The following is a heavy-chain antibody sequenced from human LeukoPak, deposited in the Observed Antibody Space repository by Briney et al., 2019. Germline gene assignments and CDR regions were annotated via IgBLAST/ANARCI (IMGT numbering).Heavy chain of an antibody. CDR3: ARASGAAAGTISWYFDL. CDR2: IYHSGST. J-gene: IGHJ2*01. CDR1: GGSISSGGYY. V-gene: IGHV4-30-2*01. Sequence: SETLSLTCTVSGGSISSGGYYWSWIRQPPGKGLEWIGYIYHSGSTYYNPSLKSRVTISVDRSKNQFSLKLSSVTAADTAVYYCARASGAAAGTISWYFDLWGRGTLVTVSS. D-gene: IGHD6-13*01.